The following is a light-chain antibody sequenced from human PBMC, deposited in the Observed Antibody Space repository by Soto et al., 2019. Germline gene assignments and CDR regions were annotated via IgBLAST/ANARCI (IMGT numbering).Light chain of an antibody. CDR2: GAS. J-gene: IGKJ4*01. CDR1: QDINNY. V-gene: IGKV1-27*01. Sequence: DIQMTPSPSSLSASVGDRVTITCRAGQDINNYLAWYQHKPGKLPKFLIYGASTLQSGVPSRFSGSGSGTDFTLTISSLLPEDVATYYCQSITVPLLTFGGGTKVEIK. CDR3: QSITVPLLT.